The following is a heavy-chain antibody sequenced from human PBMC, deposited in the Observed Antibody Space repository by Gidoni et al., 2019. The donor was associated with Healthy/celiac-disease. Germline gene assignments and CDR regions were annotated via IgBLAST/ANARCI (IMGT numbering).Heavy chain of an antibody. V-gene: IGHV4-30-4*01. J-gene: IGHJ4*02. CDR3: ARELDDFFDY. CDR2: IYYSGST. Sequence: HVQLQESHPALVKPSPTLFLPHTVSSGSISSGVYYWSWIRHPPGKGLEWIGYIYYSGSTYYNPSLKSRVTISADTSKNQFALKLSSVTAADTAVYYCARELDDFFDYWGQGTLVTVSS. D-gene: IGHD3-3*01. CDR1: SGSISSGVYY.